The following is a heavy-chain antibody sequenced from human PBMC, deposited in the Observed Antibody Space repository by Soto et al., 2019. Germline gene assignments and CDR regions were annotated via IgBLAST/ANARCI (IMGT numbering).Heavy chain of an antibody. V-gene: IGHV1-69*01. J-gene: IGHJ6*02. CDR2: SIPIPGTT. D-gene: IGHD2-2*01. Sequence: QVQLVQSGAEVKKPGSSVKVSCTASGGTFGSYAISWVRQAPGQGLEWMGGSIPIPGTTNYAQKFQGRVTIAADESTSTAYMELSSLRSENTAVYYCARSQGSSTSLEIYYYYYYGMDVWGQGTTVTVSS. CDR1: GGTFGSYA. CDR3: ARSQGSSTSLEIYYYYYYGMDV.